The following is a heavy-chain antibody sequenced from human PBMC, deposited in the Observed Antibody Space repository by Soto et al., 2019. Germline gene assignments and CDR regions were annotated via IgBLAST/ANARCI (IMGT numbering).Heavy chain of an antibody. CDR2: IYYSGST. CDR1: GGSINSYY. J-gene: IGHJ4*02. CDR3: ARGINYSFDS. V-gene: IGHV4-59*12. D-gene: IGHD2-21*01. Sequence: XXTLSLNCTVSGGSINSYYWIWIRQPPGKGLEWIGYIYYSGSTNYNPSLKSRVTISVDTSKNQFSLRLNFVTAADTAVFYCARGINYSFDSWGRGTLVTVSS.